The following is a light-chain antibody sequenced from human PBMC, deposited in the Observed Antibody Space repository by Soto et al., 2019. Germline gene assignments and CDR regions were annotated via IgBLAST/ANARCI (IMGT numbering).Light chain of an antibody. Sequence: DILLTQSPSTLSASVGDRVTITCRASQSISNWLAWYQQKPGTAPKLLIYGASTLESGVPSRFSGSRSGTEFTLTVSSLQPDDFATYYCQQYNGSFRYTFGQGTKLEIK. V-gene: IGKV1-5*03. J-gene: IGKJ2*01. CDR2: GAS. CDR3: QQYNGSFRYT. CDR1: QSISNW.